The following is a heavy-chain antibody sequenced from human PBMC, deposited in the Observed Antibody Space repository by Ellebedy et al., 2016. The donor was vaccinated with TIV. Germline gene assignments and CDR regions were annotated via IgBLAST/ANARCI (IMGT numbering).Heavy chain of an antibody. J-gene: IGHJ4*02. Sequence: SGPTLVKPTQTLTLTCTFSGFSLSTTRVSVSWIRQPTGKALEWLARFDWDDDQYFNTSLRTRLTISKDTHKNQVDLTMINIDPVDTATYYCARTDGSGSAFDSWGQGTLVTVSS. CDR1: GFSLSTTRVS. CDR2: FDWDDDQ. CDR3: ARTDGSGSAFDS. D-gene: IGHD6-19*01. V-gene: IGHV2-70*11.